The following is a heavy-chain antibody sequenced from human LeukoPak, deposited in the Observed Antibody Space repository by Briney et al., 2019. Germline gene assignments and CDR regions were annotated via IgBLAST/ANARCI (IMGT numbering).Heavy chain of an antibody. J-gene: IGHJ4*02. D-gene: IGHD2-21*02. CDR3: ARDPGGGDCDY. CDR2: ISASGGST. CDR1: GFTFSSYA. Sequence: PGGSLRLSCVASGFTFSSYAVTWVRQAPGKGLEWVSAISASGGSTYYADSVKGRFTISRDNAKNSLYLQMNSLRAEDTAVYCCARDPGGGDCDYWGQGTLVTVSS. V-gene: IGHV3-23*01.